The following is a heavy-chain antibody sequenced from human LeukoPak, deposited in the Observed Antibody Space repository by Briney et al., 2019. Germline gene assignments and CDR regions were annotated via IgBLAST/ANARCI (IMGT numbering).Heavy chain of an antibody. J-gene: IGHJ4*02. V-gene: IGHV3-7*01. CDR1: GFTFSNYW. D-gene: IGHD1-26*01. CDR3: ARDKVVGATKFDS. Sequence: GGSLRLPCAASGFTFSNYWMARVRQAPGKGLEWVANIKQDGGEKYYVDSVKGRFTISRDNAENSLFLQMTGLRAEDTAVYYCARDKVVGATKFDSWGQGTLVSVSS. CDR2: IKQDGGEK.